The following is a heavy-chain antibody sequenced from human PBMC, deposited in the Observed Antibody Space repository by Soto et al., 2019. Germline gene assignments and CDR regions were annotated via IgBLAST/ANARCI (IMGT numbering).Heavy chain of an antibody. CDR1: GFTFNNNG. J-gene: IGHJ4*02. Sequence: QVQLVESGGGVVQPGRSLRLSCAASGFTFNNNGMHWVRQVPGQGLEWVAVIADDGSNQYYADSMKGRFTISRDNSKNPLYPAVKRLRPEDTGVYYCAKGGDYGGNSGPLGYWGQGTLVTVSS. CDR3: AKGGDYGGNSGPLGY. D-gene: IGHD4-17*01. V-gene: IGHV3-30*18. CDR2: IADDGSNQ.